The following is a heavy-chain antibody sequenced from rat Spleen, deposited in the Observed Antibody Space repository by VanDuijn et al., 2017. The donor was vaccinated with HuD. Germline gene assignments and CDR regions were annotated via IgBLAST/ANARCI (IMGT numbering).Heavy chain of an antibody. V-gene: IGHV5-7*01. D-gene: IGHD1-11*01. Sequence: EVQVVEFGGGFAQPGRSMKLSCVASGFSFSDYNMAWVRQAPKKGLEWVATIFYDGSSTYYRGSVKGRFTCSRDNAEGTLYLQMDSLRSEDTATYYCARALYGGSSELGWFAYWGQGTLVTVSS. CDR2: IFYDGSST. CDR1: GFSFSDYN. J-gene: IGHJ3*01. CDR3: ARALYGGSSELGWFAY.